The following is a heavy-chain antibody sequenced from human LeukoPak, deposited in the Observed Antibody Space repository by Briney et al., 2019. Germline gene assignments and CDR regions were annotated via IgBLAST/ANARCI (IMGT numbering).Heavy chain of an antibody. Sequence: GESLKISCKGSGYSFTSYWIGWVRQMPGKGLEWMGIIYPGDSDTRYSSSFQGQVTISADKSISTAYLQWSSLKASDTAMYYCARQGGYYDSSGYYYDGHYFDYWGQGTLVTVSS. D-gene: IGHD3-22*01. J-gene: IGHJ4*02. CDR2: IYPGDSDT. CDR3: ARQGGYYDSSGYYYDGHYFDY. CDR1: GYSFTSYW. V-gene: IGHV5-51*01.